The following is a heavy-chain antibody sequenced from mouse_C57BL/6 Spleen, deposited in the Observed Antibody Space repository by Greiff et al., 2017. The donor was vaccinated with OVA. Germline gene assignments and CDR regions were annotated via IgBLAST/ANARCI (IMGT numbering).Heavy chain of an antibody. Sequence: SGPELVKPGGSVKLSCKASGYTFTSYDINWVKQRPGQGLEWIGWIYPRDGSTKYNEKFKGKATLTVDTSSSTAYMELHSLTSEDSAVYFCAEGDGFAYWGQGTLVTVSA. CDR1: GYTFTSYD. J-gene: IGHJ3*01. CDR2: IYPRDGST. D-gene: IGHD2-3*01. V-gene: IGHV1-85*01. CDR3: AEGDGFAY.